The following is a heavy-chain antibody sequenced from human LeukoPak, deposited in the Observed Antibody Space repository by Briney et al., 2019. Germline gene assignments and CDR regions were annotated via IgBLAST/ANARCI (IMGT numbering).Heavy chain of an antibody. CDR3: ARDRGYCSSTSCYRGQYYFDY. V-gene: IGHV1-2*02. Sequence: ASVKVSCKASGYTFTGYYMHWVRQAPGQGLEWMGWINPNSGGTNYAQKFQGRVTMTRDTSISIAYMELSRLRSDDTAVYYCARDRGYCSSTSCYRGQYYFDYWGQGTLVTVSS. CDR2: INPNSGGT. J-gene: IGHJ4*02. D-gene: IGHD2-2*01. CDR1: GYTFTGYY.